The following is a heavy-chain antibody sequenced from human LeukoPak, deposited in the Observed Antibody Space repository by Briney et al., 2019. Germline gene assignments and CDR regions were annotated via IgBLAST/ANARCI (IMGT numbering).Heavy chain of an antibody. Sequence: PGGSLRLSCAASGFTFSDYYMSWIRQAPGKGLEWVSYISSSGSTIYYADSVKGRFTISRDNAKNSLYLQMNSLRAEDTAVYYCARDPETYTAMVDYWGQGTLVTVSS. CDR3: ARDPETYTAMVDY. J-gene: IGHJ4*02. CDR1: GFTFSDYY. D-gene: IGHD5-18*01. CDR2: ISSSGSTI. V-gene: IGHV3-11*01.